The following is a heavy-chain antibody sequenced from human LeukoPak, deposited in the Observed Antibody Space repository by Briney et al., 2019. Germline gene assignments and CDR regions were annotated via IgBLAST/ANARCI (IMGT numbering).Heavy chain of an antibody. Sequence: GGSLRLSCAASGSTFSTDAMHWVRQAPGKGLEWVAYISIGTSFIYYADSVKGRFTISRDNAKNSLYLQVNSLRAEDTAVYYCARSPTFRGWFDPWGQGTLVTVSS. V-gene: IGHV3-21*01. CDR3: ARSPTFRGWFDP. D-gene: IGHD2/OR15-2a*01. CDR1: GSTFSTDA. J-gene: IGHJ5*02. CDR2: ISIGTSFI.